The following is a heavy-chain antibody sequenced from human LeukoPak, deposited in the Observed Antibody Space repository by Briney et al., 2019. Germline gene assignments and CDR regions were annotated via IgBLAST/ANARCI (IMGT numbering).Heavy chain of an antibody. D-gene: IGHD3-3*01. Sequence: SVKVSCTVSGGTFSSYAISWVRQAPGQGLEWMGGIIPIFGTANYAQKFQGRVTITADESTSTAYMELSSLRSEDTAVYYCARDRDITIFGVVIMRAFDIWGQGTMVTVSS. CDR1: GGTFSSYA. CDR3: ARDRDITIFGVVIMRAFDI. CDR2: IIPIFGTA. J-gene: IGHJ3*02. V-gene: IGHV1-69*13.